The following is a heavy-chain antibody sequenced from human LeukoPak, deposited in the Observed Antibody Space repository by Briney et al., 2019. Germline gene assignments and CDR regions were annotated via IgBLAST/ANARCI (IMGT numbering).Heavy chain of an antibody. Sequence: PGGSLRLSCAASGFTFSSHGMSWVRQAPGKGLEWVSAISGSGGSTYYADSVKGRFTMSRDNSKNTLYLQMNSLRAEDTAVYYCARDSALAQAVMFDYWGQGTLVTVSS. J-gene: IGHJ4*02. CDR1: GFTFSSHG. D-gene: IGHD6-19*01. CDR3: ARDSALAQAVMFDY. V-gene: IGHV3-23*01. CDR2: ISGSGGST.